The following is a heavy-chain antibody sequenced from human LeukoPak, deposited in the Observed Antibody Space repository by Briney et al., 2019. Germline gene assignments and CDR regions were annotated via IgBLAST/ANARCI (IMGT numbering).Heavy chain of an antibody. CDR2: IYYSGST. Sequence: PSETLSLTCTVSGGSISSYYWSWIRQPPGKGLEWIGYIYYSGSTNYNPSLKSRVTISVDTSKNQFSLKLSSVTAADTAVNYCARDPYYYDSSGYSSSHAFDIWGQGTMVTVSS. J-gene: IGHJ3*02. D-gene: IGHD3-22*01. V-gene: IGHV4-59*01. CDR1: GGSISSYY. CDR3: ARDPYYYDSSGYSSSHAFDI.